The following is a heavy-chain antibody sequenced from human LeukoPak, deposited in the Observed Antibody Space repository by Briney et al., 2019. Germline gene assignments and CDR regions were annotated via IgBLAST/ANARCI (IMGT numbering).Heavy chain of an antibody. CDR2: IYYSGST. CDR3: ARDSFSSSGHYYYYMDV. CDR1: GGSISSGGYY. D-gene: IGHD6-6*01. Sequence: NSSQTLSLTCTVSGGSISSGGYYWSWIPQHPGKGLEWIGYIYYSGSTYYNPSLKSRVTISVDTSKNQFLLKLSSVTAADTAVYYCARDSFSSSGHYYYYMDVWGKGTTVTVSS. V-gene: IGHV4-31*03. J-gene: IGHJ6*03.